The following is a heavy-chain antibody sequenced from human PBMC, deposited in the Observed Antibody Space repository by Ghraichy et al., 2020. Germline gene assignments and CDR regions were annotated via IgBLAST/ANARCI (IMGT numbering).Heavy chain of an antibody. Sequence: GGSLRLSCAASGFTFSSYAMNWVRQAPGKGLEWVSTLSGSGGATYYADSVKGRFTISRDNSKNTLYLQMNSLRAEDTALYYCAKALDTSVYYEGQWGQGTLVTVSS. J-gene: IGHJ4*02. V-gene: IGHV3-23*01. CDR2: LSGSGGAT. D-gene: IGHD5/OR15-5a*01. CDR1: GFTFSSYA. CDR3: AKALDTSVYYEGQ.